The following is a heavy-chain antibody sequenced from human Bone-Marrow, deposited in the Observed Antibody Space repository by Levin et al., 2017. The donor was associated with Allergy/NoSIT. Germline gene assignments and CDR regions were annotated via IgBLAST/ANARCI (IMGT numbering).Heavy chain of an antibody. Sequence: PGESLKISCKASGGTFSSYAISWVRQAPGQGLEWMGGIIPIFGTANYAQKFQGRVTITADKSTSTAYMELSSLRSEDTAVYYCARLVYGDSSGYYNNWFDPWGQGTLVTVSS. J-gene: IGHJ5*02. CDR3: ARLVYGDSSGYYNNWFDP. D-gene: IGHD3-22*01. V-gene: IGHV1-69*06. CDR1: GGTFSSYA. CDR2: IIPIFGTA.